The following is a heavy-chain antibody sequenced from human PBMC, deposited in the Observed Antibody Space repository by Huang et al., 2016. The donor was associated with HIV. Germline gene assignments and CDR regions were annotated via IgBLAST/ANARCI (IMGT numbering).Heavy chain of an antibody. Sequence: EVLLVQSGAELKEPGESLKISCKASGYGFSSYWIGWVRPKPGTGLEWMVIIYPRDSETKSSPSFAGQVTISADKSTRTAYLQWESLKAPDTAIYFCARQVDGFRSHFDFWGQGTLVSVSS. CDR2: IYPRDSET. J-gene: IGHJ4*02. V-gene: IGHV5-51*01. D-gene: IGHD5-18*01. CDR3: ARQVDGFRSHFDF. CDR1: GYGFSSYW.